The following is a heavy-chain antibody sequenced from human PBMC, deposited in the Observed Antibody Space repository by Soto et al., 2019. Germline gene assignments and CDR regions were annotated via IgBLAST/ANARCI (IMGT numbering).Heavy chain of an antibody. CDR1: GFTVSSNY. D-gene: IGHD1-1*01. CDR2: IYSGGST. J-gene: IGHJ3*02. Sequence: GGSLRLSCAASGFTVSSNYMSWVRQAPGKGLEWVSVIYSGGSTYYADSVKGRFTISRHNSKNTLYLQMNSLRAEDTAVYYCARDVIGRRRKDAFDIWGQGTMVTVSS. CDR3: ARDVIGRRRKDAFDI. V-gene: IGHV3-53*04.